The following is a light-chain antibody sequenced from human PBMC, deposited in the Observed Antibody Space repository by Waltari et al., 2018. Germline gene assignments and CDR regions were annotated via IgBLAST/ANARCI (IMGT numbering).Light chain of an antibody. V-gene: IGLV3-21*04. CDR1: RLGTKT. J-gene: IGLJ3*02. CDR2: YDS. Sequence: SYVLDQPPSVSVAPGKTARISCGGTRLGTKTVHWYQQKPGQATVLVVRYDSGRPSGNPQLFSGANSGNWSTLTMEWVEGGDEAEEFCQVGDFTQGVFGGGAKLTVL. CDR3: QVGDFTQGV.